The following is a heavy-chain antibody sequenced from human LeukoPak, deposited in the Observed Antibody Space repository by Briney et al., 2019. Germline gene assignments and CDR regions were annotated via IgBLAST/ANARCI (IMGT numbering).Heavy chain of an antibody. CDR1: GYSFTSYW. J-gene: IGHJ4*02. V-gene: IGHV5-51*01. CDR2: IYPGDSDT. CDR3: AVGYCSGGSCYATGDY. Sequence: GESPKISCKGSGYSFTSYWIGWVRQMPGKGLEWMGIIYPGDSDTRYSPSFQGQVTISADKSISTAYLQWSSLKASDTAMYYCAVGYCSGGSCYATGDYWGQGTLVTVSS. D-gene: IGHD2-15*01.